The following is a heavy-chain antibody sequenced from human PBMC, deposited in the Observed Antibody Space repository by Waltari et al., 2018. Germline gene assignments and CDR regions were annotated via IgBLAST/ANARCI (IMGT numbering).Heavy chain of an antibody. V-gene: IGHV3-7*03. Sequence: EVQLVDSGGGLVQPGGSLRLSCAASGFTCRSNWMGWVRQAPGRGLEWLANIKPDGSQQYYVDSVRGRFSISRDNAKNSLYLQLNSLRAEDTAIYYCARDFNWGWDFWGQGTLVTVSS. CDR2: IKPDGSQQ. CDR1: GFTCRSNW. D-gene: IGHD7-27*01. CDR3: ARDFNWGWDF. J-gene: IGHJ4*02.